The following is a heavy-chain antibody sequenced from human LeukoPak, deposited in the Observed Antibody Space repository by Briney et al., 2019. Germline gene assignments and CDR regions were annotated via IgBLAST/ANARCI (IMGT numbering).Heavy chain of an antibody. D-gene: IGHD3-9*01. V-gene: IGHV4-30-2*01. CDR2: IYHSGST. CDR3: ARSAGVYDILTGYENNWFDP. Sequence: PSETLSLTCAVSGGSISSGGYSWSWIRQPPGKGLEWIGDIYHSGSTYYNPSLKSRVTISVDRSKNQFSLKLSSVTAADTAVYYCARSAGVYDILTGYENNWFDPWGQGTLVTVSS. CDR1: GGSISSGGYS. J-gene: IGHJ5*02.